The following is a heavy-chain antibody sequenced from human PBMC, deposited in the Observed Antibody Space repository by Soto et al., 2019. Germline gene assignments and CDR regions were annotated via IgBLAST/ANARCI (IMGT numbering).Heavy chain of an antibody. CDR2: FDPEDGET. V-gene: IGHV1-24*01. CDR3: ATAEYYYGSGSYRVRYYGMDV. CDR1: GYTLTELS. D-gene: IGHD3-10*01. Sequence: ASVKVSCKVSGYTLTELSMHWVRQAPGKGLEWMGGFDPEDGETIYAQKFQGRVTMTEDTSTDTAYMELSSLRSEDTAVYFCATAEYYYGSGSYRVRYYGMDVWG. J-gene: IGHJ6*02.